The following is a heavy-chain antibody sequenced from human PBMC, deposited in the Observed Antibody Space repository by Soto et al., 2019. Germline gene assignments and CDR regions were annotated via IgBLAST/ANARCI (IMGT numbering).Heavy chain of an antibody. CDR3: ARDQGPGDRESSSSGRGRGYYYGMDV. CDR1: GFTFSSYG. D-gene: IGHD6-6*01. CDR2: IWYDGSNK. V-gene: IGHV3-33*01. J-gene: IGHJ6*02. Sequence: QVQLVESGGGVVQPGRSLRLSCAASGFTFSSYGMHWVRQAPGKGLEWVAVIWYDGSNKYYADSVKGRFTISRDNSKNTMYLQMNSLRAEDTAVYYCARDQGPGDRESSSSGRGRGYYYGMDVWGQGTTVTVSS.